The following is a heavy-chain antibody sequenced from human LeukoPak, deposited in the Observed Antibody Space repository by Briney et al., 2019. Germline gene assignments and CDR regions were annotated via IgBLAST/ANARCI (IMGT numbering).Heavy chain of an antibody. CDR2: IFHGGNT. D-gene: IGHD2-2*01. J-gene: IGHJ4*02. CDR1: GGSISSSSYY. V-gene: IGHV4-39*01. CDR3: ARLGRGSIVVVPAAAVRDY. Sequence: SETLSLTCTVSGGSISSSSYYWGWIRQPPGKGLEWIGNIFHGGNTHYNPSLKSRVSISVDRSKNQVSLNLSSVTAADTAVYYCARLGRGSIVVVPAAAVRDYWGQGTLVTVSS.